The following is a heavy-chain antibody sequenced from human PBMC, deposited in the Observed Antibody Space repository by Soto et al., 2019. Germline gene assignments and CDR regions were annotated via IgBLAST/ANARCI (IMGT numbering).Heavy chain of an antibody. CDR3: AKEALYYDSSGYGDYFDY. V-gene: IGHV3-23*01. CDR1: GFTFSSYA. Sequence: GGALGLSCAASGFTFSSYAMSWVRQAPGKGLEWVSAISGSGGSTYYADSVKGRFTISRDNSKNTLYLQMNSLRAEDTAVYYCAKEALYYDSSGYGDYFDYWGQGTLVPVSS. D-gene: IGHD3-22*01. J-gene: IGHJ4*02. CDR2: ISGSGGST.